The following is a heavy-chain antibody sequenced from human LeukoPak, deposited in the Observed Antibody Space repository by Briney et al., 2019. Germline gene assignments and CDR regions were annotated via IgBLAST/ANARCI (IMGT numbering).Heavy chain of an antibody. Sequence: SETLSLTCTVSGGSTSSYYWSWIRQPPGKGLEWIGYIYYSGSTNYNPSLKSRVTISVDTSKNQFSLKLSSVTAADTAVYYCARVRSGYDLRWFDPWGQGTLVTVSS. CDR1: GGSTSSYY. D-gene: IGHD5-12*01. CDR2: IYYSGST. J-gene: IGHJ5*02. V-gene: IGHV4-59*01. CDR3: ARVRSGYDLRWFDP.